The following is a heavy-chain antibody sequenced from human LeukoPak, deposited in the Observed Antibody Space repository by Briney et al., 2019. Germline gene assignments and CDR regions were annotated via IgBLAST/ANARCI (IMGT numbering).Heavy chain of an antibody. D-gene: IGHD3-22*01. CDR3: AKGSYYDSSGSFYFDY. V-gene: IGHV3-7*03. CDR1: GFTFSNFW. J-gene: IGHJ4*02. Sequence: PGGSLRLSCTASGFTFSNFWMGWVRQAPGKGLEWVANIKQDETEKFYLGSVKGRFTISRDNSKNTLYVQVNSLGTEDTAAYYCAKGSYYDSSGSFYFDYWGQGTLVTVSS. CDR2: IKQDETEK.